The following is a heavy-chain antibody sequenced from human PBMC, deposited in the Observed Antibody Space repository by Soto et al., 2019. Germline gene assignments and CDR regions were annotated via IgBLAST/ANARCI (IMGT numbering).Heavy chain of an antibody. Sequence: SVKVSCKAFGGTFSSYSISWVRQAPGQGLEWMGGIIPIFGTANYAQKFQGRVTITADESTSTAYMELSSLRSEDTAVYYCARDSGGATGPPDYWGQGTLVTVSS. D-gene: IGHD1-26*01. CDR2: IIPIFGTA. J-gene: IGHJ4*02. V-gene: IGHV1-69*13. CDR3: ARDSGGATGPPDY. CDR1: GGTFSSYS.